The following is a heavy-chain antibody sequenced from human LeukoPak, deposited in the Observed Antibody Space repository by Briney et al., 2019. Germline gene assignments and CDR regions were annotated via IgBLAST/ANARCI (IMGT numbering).Heavy chain of an antibody. Sequence: GGSLRLSCAASRLTFSSYAVSWVRQAPGVGLEWVSTISGRGGSTFYADSVKGRFTISRDNSKTPLYLQMNSLRADDTAVYYCAKGYYDILTDYFHNWFNPWGQGTLVIVSS. J-gene: IGHJ5*02. D-gene: IGHD3-9*01. CDR1: RLTFSSYA. CDR2: ISGRGGST. CDR3: AKGYYDILTDYFHNWFNP. V-gene: IGHV3-23*01.